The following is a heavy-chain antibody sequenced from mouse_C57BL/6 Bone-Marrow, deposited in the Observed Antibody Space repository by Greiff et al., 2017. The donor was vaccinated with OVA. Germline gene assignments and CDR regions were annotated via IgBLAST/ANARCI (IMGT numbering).Heavy chain of an antibody. V-gene: IGHV5-16*01. J-gene: IGHJ3*01. CDR3: ARGYHQFAY. CDR2: INYDGSST. CDR1: GFTFSDYY. D-gene: IGHD2-12*01. Sequence: EVQLMESEGGLVQPGSSMKLSCTASGFTFSDYYMAWVRQVPEKGLEWVANINYDGSSTYYLDSLKSRFIISRDNAKYILYLQMSSLKSEDTATYYCARGYHQFAYWGQGTLVTVSA.